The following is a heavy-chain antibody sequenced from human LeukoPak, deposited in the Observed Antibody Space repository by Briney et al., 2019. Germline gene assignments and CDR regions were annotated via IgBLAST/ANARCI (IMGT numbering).Heavy chain of an antibody. D-gene: IGHD3-22*01. CDR2: IYYSGST. V-gene: IGHV4-31*03. Sequence: SQTLSLTCTVSSGSISSGGYYWSWIRQHPGKGLEWIGYIYYSGSTYYNPSLKSRVTISVDTSKNQFSLKLSSVTAADTAVYYCARGSLTYYDSSGYYYRAFDIWGQGTMVTVSS. CDR3: ARGSLTYYDSSGYYYRAFDI. J-gene: IGHJ3*02. CDR1: SGSISSGGYY.